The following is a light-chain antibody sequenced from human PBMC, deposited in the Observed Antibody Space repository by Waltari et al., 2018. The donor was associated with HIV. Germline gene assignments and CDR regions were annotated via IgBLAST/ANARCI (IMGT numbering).Light chain of an antibody. CDR2: DVD. J-gene: IGLJ3*02. CDR3: ASFTGDNTVM. CDR1: DTDFSLYKF. Sequence: AVTQPASVSGLPGQSTTISCTGDDTDFSLYKFVSWYQQHSGKPPRLILYDVDSRASGVADRCSGSRSGNTASLTSAGRRAEDEGHYYCASFTGDNTVMFGGGTEVTVL. V-gene: IGLV2-14*03.